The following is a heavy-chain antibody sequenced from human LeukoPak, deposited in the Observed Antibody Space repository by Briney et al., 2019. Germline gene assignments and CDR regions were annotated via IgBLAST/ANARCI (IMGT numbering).Heavy chain of an antibody. CDR1: GDSVSSNSAA. CDR2: TYYRSKWYN. D-gene: IGHD3-9*01. CDR3: ARDLSRGYFDWLSPWGDAFDI. V-gene: IGHV6-1*01. J-gene: IGHJ3*02. Sequence: SQTLSLTCAISGDSVSSNSAAWNWIRQSPLRGLEWLGRTYYRSKWYNDYAVSVKSRITINPDTSKNQFSLQLNSVTPEDTAVYYCARDLSRGYFDWLSPWGDAFDIWGQGTMVTVSS.